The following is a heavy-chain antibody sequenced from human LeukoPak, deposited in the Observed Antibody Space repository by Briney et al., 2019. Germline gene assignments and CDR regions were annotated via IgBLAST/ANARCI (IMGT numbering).Heavy chain of an antibody. J-gene: IGHJ4*02. V-gene: IGHV4-39*01. CDR2: IYYSGST. D-gene: IGHD4-11*01. Sequence: SETLSLTCTVSGGSISSSSYYWGWIRQPPGKGLEWIGSIYYSGSTYYNPSLKSRVTISVDTSKNQFSLKLRSVTAADTAVYYSAGSAEPATVYYFDYWGQGTLVTVSS. CDR1: GGSISSSSYY. CDR3: AGSAEPATVYYFDY.